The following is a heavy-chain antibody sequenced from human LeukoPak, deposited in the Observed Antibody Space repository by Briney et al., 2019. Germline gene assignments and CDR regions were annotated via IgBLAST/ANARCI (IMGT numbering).Heavy chain of an antibody. CDR1: RGSITNSSCY. V-gene: IGHV4-39*01. CDR2: IYYTGTT. J-gene: IGHJ4*02. Sequence: PSETLSLTCAVSRGSITNSSCYWGWIRQPPGKGLEWIGGIYYTGTTYYSPPLNSRITISMDTSKKQFSLRLASVTAADTAVYYCARRAVVPAAVSYFDNWGQGTLVTVSS. D-gene: IGHD2-2*01. CDR3: ARRAVVPAAVSYFDN.